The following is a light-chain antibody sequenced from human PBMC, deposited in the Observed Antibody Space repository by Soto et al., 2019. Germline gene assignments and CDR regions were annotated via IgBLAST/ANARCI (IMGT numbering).Light chain of an antibody. J-gene: IGKJ5*01. CDR1: QNISNY. V-gene: IGKV3-20*01. CDR3: QKYGSSPIA. Sequence: IVLTQSPATFSLSPGKTATLSCRASQNISNYLIWYQQKPVQAPRLLIYDASNRATGIPDRFSGSGSGTDLTLTISRLEPEDSALYYCQKYGSSPIACGQGTRLEIK. CDR2: DAS.